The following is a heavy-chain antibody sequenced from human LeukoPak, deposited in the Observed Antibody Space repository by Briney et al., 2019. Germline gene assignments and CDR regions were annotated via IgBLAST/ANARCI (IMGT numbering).Heavy chain of an antibody. Sequence: GGSLRLSCAASGFTFSSYAMSWVRRAPGKGLEWVSAISGSGGSTYYADSVKGRFTISRDNSKNTLYLQMNSLRAEDTAVYYCAKDLSYSSGWGDYYYYGMDVWGQGTTVTVSS. CDR1: GFTFSSYA. CDR3: AKDLSYSSGWGDYYYYGMDV. CDR2: ISGSGGST. J-gene: IGHJ6*02. V-gene: IGHV3-23*01. D-gene: IGHD6-19*01.